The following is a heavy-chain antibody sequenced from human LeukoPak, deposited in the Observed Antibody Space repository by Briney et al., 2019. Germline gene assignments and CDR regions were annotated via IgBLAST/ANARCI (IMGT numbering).Heavy chain of an antibody. J-gene: IGHJ4*02. V-gene: IGHV3-9*01. CDR1: GFTFDDYA. D-gene: IGHD6-19*01. CDR2: ISWNSGSI. CDR3: ARDGLGFDY. Sequence: RSGGSLRLSCAASGFTFDDYAMHWVRQAPGKGLEWVSGISWNSGSIGYADSVKGRFTISRDNAKNSLYLQMNSLRAEDTAVYYCARDGLGFDYWGQGTLVTVSS.